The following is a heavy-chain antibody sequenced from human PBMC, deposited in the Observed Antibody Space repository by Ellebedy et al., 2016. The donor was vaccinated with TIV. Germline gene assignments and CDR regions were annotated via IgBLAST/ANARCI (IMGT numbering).Heavy chain of an antibody. CDR2: IYDSGTT. V-gene: IGHV4-39*01. CDR1: GGSIRGSGSF. Sequence: MPSETLSLTCTVSGGSIRGSGSFWGWIRQPPGKGLEWIGSIYDSGTTHYNPSLRSRVTMSVDTSKNQFSLKLSSVTAADTAVYYCARLPYYDILTGYSPYYYGMDVWGQGTTVTVSS. D-gene: IGHD3-9*01. J-gene: IGHJ6*02. CDR3: ARLPYYDILTGYSPYYYGMDV.